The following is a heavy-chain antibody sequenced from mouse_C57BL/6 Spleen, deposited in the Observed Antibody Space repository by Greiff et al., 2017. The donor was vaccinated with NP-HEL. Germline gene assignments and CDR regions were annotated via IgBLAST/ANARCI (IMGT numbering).Heavy chain of an antibody. Sequence: EVQLQQSGAELVKPGASVKLSCTASGFNIKDYYMHWVKQRTEQGLEWIGRIDPEGGETKYAPTFKGKANITADTPSNSTYLQLRSLRSEDTAVYYYDRKKGYDGSSTDWYFGVWGTGATVTVSS. CDR2: IDPEGGET. CDR1: GFNIKDYY. D-gene: IGHD1-1*01. J-gene: IGHJ1*03. CDR3: DRKKGYDGSSTDWYFGV. V-gene: IGHV14-2*01.